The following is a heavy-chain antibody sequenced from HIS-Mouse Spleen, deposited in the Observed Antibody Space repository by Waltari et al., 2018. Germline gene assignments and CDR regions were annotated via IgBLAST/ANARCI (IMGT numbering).Heavy chain of an antibody. CDR3: AREIPYSSSWYDWYFDL. CDR2: IYYSGST. D-gene: IGHD6-13*01. V-gene: IGHV4-39*07. J-gene: IGHJ2*01. Sequence: QLQLQESGPGLVKPSETLSLTCTVSGGSISSSSYYWGWIRQPPGKGLEWIGSIYYSGSTYDTPSLKSRVTISVDTSKNQFSLKLSSVTAADTAVYYCAREIPYSSSWYDWYFDLWAVAPWSLSPQ. CDR1: GGSISSSSYY.